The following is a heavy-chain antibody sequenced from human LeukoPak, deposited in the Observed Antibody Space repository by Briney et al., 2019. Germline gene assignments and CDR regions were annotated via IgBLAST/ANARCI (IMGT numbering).Heavy chain of an antibody. Sequence: ETLSLTCTVSGGSISSGGYYWSWVRQAPGKGLEWVSVMYNTGSTNYADSVKGRFTISRDNSENTLYLQMNSLRAEDTAVYYCASPKYTSGPFNYWGQGTLVTVSS. CDR3: ASPKYTSGPFNY. J-gene: IGHJ4*02. V-gene: IGHV3-53*01. CDR1: GGSISSGGYY. CDR2: MYNTGST. D-gene: IGHD6-19*01.